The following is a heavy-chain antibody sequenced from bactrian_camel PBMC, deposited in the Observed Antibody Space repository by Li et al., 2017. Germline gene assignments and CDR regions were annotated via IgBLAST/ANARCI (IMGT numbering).Heavy chain of an antibody. V-gene: IGHV3S10*01. CDR2: IESDGKV. Sequence: QLVESGGGSVQAGGSLRLSCTAPEFAYNTYCMGWFRQAPGKEREGVAAIESDGKVHYVDSVKGRFTISRDAAKLAVHLQMNSLQPEDSAMYYCAANWCPELTGTREGDYNTVPDFAGQGTQVTVS. J-gene: IGHJ4*01. CDR1: EFAYNTYC. D-gene: IGHD4*01.